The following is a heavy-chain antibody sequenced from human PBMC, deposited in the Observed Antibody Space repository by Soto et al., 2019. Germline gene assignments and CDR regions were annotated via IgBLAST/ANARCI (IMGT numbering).Heavy chain of an antibody. CDR2: ISSSSSTI. CDR3: ARPLLSHSYYSGGYDSYFNALHV. Sequence: PGGSLRLSCAASGFTFSSYSMNWVRQAPGKGREWVSYISSSSSTIYYADSVKGRFTISRDNAKNSLYLQMNSLRDEDTAVYYCARPLLSHSYYSGGYDSYFNALHVWAQRPPVPASS. D-gene: IGHD3-22*01. J-gene: IGHJ6*02. CDR1: GFTFSSYS. V-gene: IGHV3-48*02.